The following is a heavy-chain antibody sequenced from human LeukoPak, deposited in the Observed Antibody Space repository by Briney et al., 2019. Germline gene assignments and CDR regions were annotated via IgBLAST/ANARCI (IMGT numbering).Heavy chain of an antibody. J-gene: IGHJ4*02. V-gene: IGHV3-53*01. CDR1: GFTFSSNY. Sequence: GGSLRLSCAASGFTFSSNYMNWVRQAPGKGLEWVSVIYNADTTNYSDSVKGRFTMSRDNSKNTLYLQLTSLRAEDTAVYYCAKGPKQQLVGSRGHYFDYWGQGTLVTVSS. D-gene: IGHD6-13*01. CDR3: AKGPKQQLVGSRGHYFDY. CDR2: IYNADTT.